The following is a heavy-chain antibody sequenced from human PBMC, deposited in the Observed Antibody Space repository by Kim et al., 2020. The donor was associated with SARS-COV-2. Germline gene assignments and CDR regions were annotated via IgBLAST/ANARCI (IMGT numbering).Heavy chain of an antibody. Sequence: GGSLRLSCAASGFTFNSYAMSWVRQAPGKGLEWVSGICPSGDGTYYTDPVKGLSTISRDNSKNTPHLQMNSLRAEDTAIYHLAKARLPPGYFDLWGQGTL. CDR1: GFTFNSYA. J-gene: IGHJ4*02. CDR3: AKARLPPGYFDL. D-gene: IGHD3-10*01. V-gene: IGHV3-23*01. CDR2: ICPSGDGT.